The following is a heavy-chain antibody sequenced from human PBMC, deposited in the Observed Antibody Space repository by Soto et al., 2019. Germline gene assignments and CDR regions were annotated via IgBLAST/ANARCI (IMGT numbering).Heavy chain of an antibody. CDR3: ARAVGDPLYYLDY. V-gene: IGHV4-59*08. Sequence: QVQLQESGPGLVRPSETLSLTCTVSSDSISSYYWIWIRQSPGKGLEWIGDTDYSGNTNYNPSLKSRVTIPGATSKNQFSLRLSSVTAADTAVYYCARAVGDPLYYLDYWGQGTLVTVSS. D-gene: IGHD6-19*01. CDR2: TDYSGNT. J-gene: IGHJ4*02. CDR1: SDSISSYY.